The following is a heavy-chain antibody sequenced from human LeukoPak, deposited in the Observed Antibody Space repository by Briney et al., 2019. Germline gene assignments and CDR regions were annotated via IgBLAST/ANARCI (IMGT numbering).Heavy chain of an antibody. CDR1: GGSISSSSYY. CDR3: ARAAELDYDFWSGYYSRPFDP. J-gene: IGHJ5*02. D-gene: IGHD3-3*01. CDR2: IYYSGGT. V-gene: IGHV4-39*07. Sequence: SETLSLTCTVSGGSISSSSYYWGWIRQPPGKGLEWIGSIYYSGGTYYNPSLKSRVTISVDTSKNQFSLKLSSVTAADTAVYYCARAAELDYDFWSGYYSRPFDPWGQGTLVTVSS.